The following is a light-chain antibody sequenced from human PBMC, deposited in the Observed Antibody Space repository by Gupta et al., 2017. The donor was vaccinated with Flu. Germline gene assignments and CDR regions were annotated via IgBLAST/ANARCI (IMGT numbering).Light chain of an antibody. CDR1: SSNIGIYY. J-gene: IGLJ3*02. CDR3: GTWDSSLSAGV. V-gene: IGLV1-51*02. CDR2: ETS. Sequence: QSVLTQPPSVPAAPGQTVTISCSGSSSNIGIYYVSWYQHLPGTAPKLLIYETSERPSGIPDRFSGSKSGTSATLAITGLQTGDEADYYCGTWDSSLSAGVFGGGTKLTVL.